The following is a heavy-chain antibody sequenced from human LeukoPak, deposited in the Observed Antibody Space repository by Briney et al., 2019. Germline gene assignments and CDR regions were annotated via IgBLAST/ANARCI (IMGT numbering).Heavy chain of an antibody. CDR3: TRGDYDILTGYSEMDY. CDR1: GFTFGDYA. D-gene: IGHD3-9*01. J-gene: IGHJ4*02. CDR2: IRSKAYGGTT. Sequence: GGSLRLSCTASGFTFGDYAMSWVRQAPGKGLEWVGFIRSKAYGGTTEYAASVKGRFTISRDDSKSIAYQQMNSLKTEDTAVYYCTRGDYDILTGYSEMDYWGQGTLVTVSS. V-gene: IGHV3-49*04.